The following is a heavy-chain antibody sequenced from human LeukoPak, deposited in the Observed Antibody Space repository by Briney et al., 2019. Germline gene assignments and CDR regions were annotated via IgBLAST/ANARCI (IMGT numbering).Heavy chain of an antibody. Sequence: GGSLRLSCAASGFTFSSYGMHWVRPAPGKGLEWVAVISYDGSNKYYADSVKGRFTISRDNSKNTLYLQMNSLRAEDTAVYYCAKRAAAVDAFDIWGQGTMVTVSS. CDR1: GFTFSSYG. CDR2: ISYDGSNK. D-gene: IGHD6-13*01. J-gene: IGHJ3*02. V-gene: IGHV3-30*18. CDR3: AKRAAAVDAFDI.